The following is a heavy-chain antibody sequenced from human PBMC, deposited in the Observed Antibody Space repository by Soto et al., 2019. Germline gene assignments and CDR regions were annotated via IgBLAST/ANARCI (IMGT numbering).Heavy chain of an antibody. J-gene: IGHJ5*02. V-gene: IGHV4-61*08. CDR1: GGSIISGDYY. D-gene: IGHD1-7*01. Sequence: LETLPLTCTVSGGSIISGDYYWNWIRQPPGKGLEWIGYIYYSGSTNYNPSLKSRVTISVDTSKNQFSLKLSSVTAADTAVYYCARVLELPWFDPWGQGTLVTVSS. CDR3: ARVLELPWFDP. CDR2: IYYSGST.